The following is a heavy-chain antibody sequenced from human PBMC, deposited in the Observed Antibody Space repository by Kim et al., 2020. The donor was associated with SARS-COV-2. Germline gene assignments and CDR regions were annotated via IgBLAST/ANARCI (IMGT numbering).Heavy chain of an antibody. V-gene: IGHV4-59*01. J-gene: IGHJ2*01. CDR1: GGSISSYY. D-gene: IGHD3-3*01. CDR3: ARDHPEWLQNTANWYFDL. Sequence: SETLSLTCTVSGGSISSYYWSWVRQPPGKGLEWIGYSYYSGSTNYNPSLKSRVTISVDTSKNQSSLKLSSVTAADTAVYYCARDHPEWLQNTANWYFDLWGRGTLVTVSS. CDR2: SYYSGST.